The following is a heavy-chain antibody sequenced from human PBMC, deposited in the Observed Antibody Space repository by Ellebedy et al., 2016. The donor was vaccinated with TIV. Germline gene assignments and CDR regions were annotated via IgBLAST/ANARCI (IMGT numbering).Heavy chain of an antibody. Sequence: GESLKISCAASGFTFSGHAMDWVRQAPGQGLFWVSRLNGDGSSPAYADSVKGRFTISRDNAKNTLYLQMNSLTAEDTAVYYCGRGHYGPDYWGQGTLVTVSS. CDR1: GFTFSGHA. CDR3: GRGHYGPDY. V-gene: IGHV3-74*01. CDR2: LNGDGSSP. D-gene: IGHD3-10*01. J-gene: IGHJ4*02.